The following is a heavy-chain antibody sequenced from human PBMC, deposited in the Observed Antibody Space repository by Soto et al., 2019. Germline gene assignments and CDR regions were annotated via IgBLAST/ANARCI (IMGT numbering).Heavy chain of an antibody. CDR3: ARARLSPDFYFHGMDV. CDR2: ISAKKGNT. J-gene: IGHJ6*01. Sequence: QGQLVQSGAEVKKPGASVKVSCKASGYTFTSYGTSCVRQAPGQGLEWMGWISAKKGNTKYAQKFQGRFTMTTDTSTSTAYMELRSLRSDDPAVYYCARARLSPDFYFHGMDVWGQGTTVTVAS. V-gene: IGHV1-18*04. CDR1: GYTFTSYG.